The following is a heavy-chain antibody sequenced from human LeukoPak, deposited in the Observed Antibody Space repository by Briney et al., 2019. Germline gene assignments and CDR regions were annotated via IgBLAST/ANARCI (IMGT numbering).Heavy chain of an antibody. Sequence: ASVKVSCKASGGTFSSYAISWVRQAPGQGLEWMGGIIPIFGTANYAQKFQGRVTITADESTSTAYMELSSLRSEDTAVYYCRVVVVPAAPLGYYYMDVWGKGTTVTVSS. J-gene: IGHJ6*03. CDR3: RVVVVPAAPLGYYYMDV. D-gene: IGHD2-2*01. CDR1: GGTFSSYA. CDR2: IIPIFGTA. V-gene: IGHV1-69*13.